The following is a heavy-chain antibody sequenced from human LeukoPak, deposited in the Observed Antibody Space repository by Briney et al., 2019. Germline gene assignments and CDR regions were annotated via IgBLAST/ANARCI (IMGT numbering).Heavy chain of an antibody. CDR2: ISSSGNTR. V-gene: IGHV3-48*03. CDR1: GFTFSSYE. CDR3: ARDHLPTTFDY. D-gene: IGHD1-1*01. J-gene: IGHJ4*02. Sequence: GGSLRFSCAASGFTFSSYEMNWVRQAPGKGLEWVSYISSSGNTRYYADSVKGRFTISRDNAKNSLYLQMNSLRAEDTAVYYCARDHLPTTFDYWGQGTLVTVSS.